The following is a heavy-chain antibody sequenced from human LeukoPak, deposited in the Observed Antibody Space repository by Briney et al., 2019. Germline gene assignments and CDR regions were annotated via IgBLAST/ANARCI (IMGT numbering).Heavy chain of an antibody. D-gene: IGHD3-3*01. CDR1: GFTFTTYT. CDR2: ISSSRSYI. J-gene: IGHJ4*02. CDR3: ARDYDFWSGLDC. Sequence: GGSLTLSCAASGFTFTTYTMNWVRQAPGKGLEWGSYISSSRSYIYYADSVKGRFTIYRDNAKNSLYLQMNSLRAEDKAVYYCARDYDFWSGLDCWGQGTLVTVSS. V-gene: IGHV3-21*01.